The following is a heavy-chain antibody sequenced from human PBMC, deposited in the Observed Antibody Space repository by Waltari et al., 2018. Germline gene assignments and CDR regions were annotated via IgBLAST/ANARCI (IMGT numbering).Heavy chain of an antibody. J-gene: IGHJ5*01. CDR3: ARHVAMAGKEHFDR. CDR1: RGPLSSEIHY. V-gene: IGHV4-61*02. CDR2: FFSRGGT. D-gene: IGHD6-19*01. Sequence: QLRLQESGPGVVKPSETLSLTCTVSRGPLSSEIHYWSWVRHYPAGGGMEWIGRFFSRGGTKYNPSVNGRATLSVDAARQQFSLRLTSVTAADTAVYFCARHVAMAGKEHFDRWGQGSLVIVS.